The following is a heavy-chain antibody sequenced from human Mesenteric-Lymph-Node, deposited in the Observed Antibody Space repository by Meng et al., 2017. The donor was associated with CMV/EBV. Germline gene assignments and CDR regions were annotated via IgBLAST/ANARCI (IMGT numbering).Heavy chain of an antibody. CDR3: ARVWFGELFFDY. J-gene: IGHJ4*02. CDR1: GSTFNSYA. CDR2: INAGNGNT. D-gene: IGHD3-10*01. Sequence: MASGSTFNSYAMNWVRQAPGHRLEWMGWINAGNGNTKYSQEFQGRVTITRDTSAITAYMELSSLRSEDTAVYYCARVWFGELFFDYWGQGTLVTVSS. V-gene: IGHV1-3*01.